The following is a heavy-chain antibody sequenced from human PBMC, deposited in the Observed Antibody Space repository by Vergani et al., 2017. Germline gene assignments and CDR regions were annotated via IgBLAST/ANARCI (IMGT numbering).Heavy chain of an antibody. V-gene: IGHV3-30*02. CDR3: AKKGGSGYYYGVEV. CDR1: GYTFGHFD. CDR2: IRYDGSNP. J-gene: IGHJ6*02. D-gene: IGHD6-25*01. Sequence: QEQLLQSGGGVVQPGGSLRLSCIGSGYTFGHFDLHWVRQAPGKGLAWVAFIRYDGSNPQYIDSVKGRFTISRDNSKDTLFLQMNGLRPEDTGTYFCAKKGGSGYYYGVEVWGQGTTITVS.